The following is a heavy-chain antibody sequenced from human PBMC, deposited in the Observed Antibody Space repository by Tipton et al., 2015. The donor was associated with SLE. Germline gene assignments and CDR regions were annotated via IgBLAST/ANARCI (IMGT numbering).Heavy chain of an antibody. CDR1: GYTFSSYA. J-gene: IGHJ4*02. D-gene: IGHD1/OR15-1a*01. Sequence: SLRLSCATSGYTFSSYALSWVRRAPGKGLAWVPAISGGGGSTYYADFVKGRFSISIDKSKKTLFLQMNSLRVDDTATYYCAKFEKTTDFYLDSWGQGTLVTVSS. V-gene: IGHV3-23*01. CDR3: AKFEKTTDFYLDS. CDR2: ISGGGGST.